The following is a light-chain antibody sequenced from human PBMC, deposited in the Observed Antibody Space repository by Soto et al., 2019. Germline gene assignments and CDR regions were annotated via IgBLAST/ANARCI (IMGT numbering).Light chain of an antibody. Sequence: EIVLTQSPATLSLSPGERATLSCRASQSVRSYLAWYQQKPGQAPRLLISDASNRATGIPPRFSGSGSGTDFTLSISSLEPEDVAVYYCQQCSNWPLTFGGGTKVEI. CDR3: QQCSNWPLT. V-gene: IGKV3-11*01. CDR2: DAS. CDR1: QSVRSY. J-gene: IGKJ4*01.